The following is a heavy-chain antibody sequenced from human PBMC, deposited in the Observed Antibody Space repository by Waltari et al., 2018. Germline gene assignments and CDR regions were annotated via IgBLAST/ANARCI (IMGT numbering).Heavy chain of an antibody. J-gene: IGHJ3*02. D-gene: IGHD6-19*01. CDR3: ASGMGSSGPGGAFDI. V-gene: IGHV3-9*01. CDR2: ISGNSGSI. Sequence: EVQLVESGGGLVQPGRSLRLSCAASGFTFDDYAMHWVRQAPGKGLEWVSGISGNSGSIGYADSVKGRFTISRDNAKNSLYLQMNRLRAEDTALYYCASGMGSSGPGGAFDIWGQGTMVTVSS. CDR1: GFTFDDYA.